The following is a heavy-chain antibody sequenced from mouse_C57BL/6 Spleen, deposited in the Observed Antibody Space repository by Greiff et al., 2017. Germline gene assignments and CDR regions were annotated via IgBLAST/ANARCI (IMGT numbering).Heavy chain of an antibody. Sequence: EVKVVESGEGLVKPGGSLKLSCAASGFTFSSSAMSWVRQTPEKRLEWVAYISSGGDYIYYADTVKGRFTISRDNARNTLYLQMSSLKSEDTAMYYCTRGSGYYDYDEDAMDYWGQGTSVTVSS. V-gene: IGHV5-9-1*02. J-gene: IGHJ4*01. D-gene: IGHD2-4*01. CDR3: TRGSGYYDYDEDAMDY. CDR2: ISSGGDYI. CDR1: GFTFSSSA.